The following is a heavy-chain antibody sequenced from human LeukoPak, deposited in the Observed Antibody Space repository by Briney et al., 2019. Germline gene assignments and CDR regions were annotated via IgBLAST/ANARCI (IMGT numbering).Heavy chain of an antibody. V-gene: IGHV3-30*18. CDR3: AKAPGYSYGGDGPAAFDI. CDR2: ISYDGSNK. Sequence: GGSLRLSCAASGFTFSSYAMSWVRQAPGKGLEWVAVISYDGSNKYYADTVKGRFTISRDNSKNTLYLQMNSLRAEDTAVYYCAKAPGYSYGGDGPAAFDIWGQGTMVTVSS. CDR1: GFTFSSYA. D-gene: IGHD5-18*01. J-gene: IGHJ3*02.